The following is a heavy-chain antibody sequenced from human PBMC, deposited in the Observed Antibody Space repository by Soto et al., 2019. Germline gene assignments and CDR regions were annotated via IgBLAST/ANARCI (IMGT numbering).Heavy chain of an antibody. V-gene: IGHV3-30*18. CDR3: AKEFGSTWIDH. CDR1: GFTLTTYG. J-gene: IGHJ4*02. Sequence: GGSLRLSCAASGFTLTTYGMHWVRQAPGKGLEWVAAMSYDGTKEYYADSVKGRFTISRDSSRNTLFLQLNSLRAEDTAVYYCAKEFGSTWIDHWGEGTLVTVS. D-gene: IGHD6-13*01. CDR2: MSYDGTKE.